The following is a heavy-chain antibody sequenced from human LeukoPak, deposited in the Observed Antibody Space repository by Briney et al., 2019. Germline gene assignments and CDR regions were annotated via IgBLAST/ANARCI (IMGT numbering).Heavy chain of an antibody. CDR1: GYTFTGYY. Sequence: GASVKVSCKASGYTFTGYYMHWVRQAPGQGLEWMGWINPNSGGTNYAQKFQGRVTMTRDTSISTAYMELSRLRSDDTAVYYCAAYCSSTSCYGPYFDYWGQGTLVTVSS. CDR2: INPNSGGT. CDR3: AAYCSSTSCYGPYFDY. J-gene: IGHJ4*02. D-gene: IGHD2-2*01. V-gene: IGHV1-2*02.